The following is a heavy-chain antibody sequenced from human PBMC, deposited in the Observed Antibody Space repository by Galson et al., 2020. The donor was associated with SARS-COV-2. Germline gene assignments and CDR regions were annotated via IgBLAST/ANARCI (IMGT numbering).Heavy chain of an antibody. V-gene: IGHV3-11*01. Sequence: GESLKISCAASGFSFSDFSMSWIRQAPGKGLEWVSIISNTASIIQYADSVEGRFTISRDNAKNSLYLQMNTLRAEDTAVYYCARGLLVEENIRPDAFDVWGQGTMVTVSS. CDR2: ISNTASII. J-gene: IGHJ3*01. D-gene: IGHD6-13*01. CDR1: GFSFSDFS. CDR3: ARGLLVEENIRPDAFDV.